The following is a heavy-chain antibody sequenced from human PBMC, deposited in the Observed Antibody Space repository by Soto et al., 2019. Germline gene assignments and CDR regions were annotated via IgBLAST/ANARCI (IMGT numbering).Heavy chain of an antibody. J-gene: IGHJ6*02. D-gene: IGHD2-15*01. CDR3: ARRFGGVVAVNYYYYGMDV. CDR1: GGSISSSSYY. V-gene: IGHV4-39*01. CDR2: IYYSGST. Sequence: SETLSLTCTVSGGSISSSSYYWGWIRQPPGKGLEWIGSIYYSGSTYYNPSLKSRVTISVDTSKNQFSLKLSSVTAADTAVYYCARRFGGVVAVNYYYYGMDVWGQGTTVTVSS.